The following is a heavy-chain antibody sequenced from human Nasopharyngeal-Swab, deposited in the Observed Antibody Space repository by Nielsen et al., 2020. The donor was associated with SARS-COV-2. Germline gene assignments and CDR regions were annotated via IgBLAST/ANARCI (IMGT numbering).Heavy chain of an antibody. Sequence: GESLKLSCAASGFPFSSYAMNWVRQAPGKGLEWVSGISGSGGSTYYADSVKGRFTISRDNSKNTLYLQMNSLRAEDTAVYYCAKERVEQGAFDIWGQGTMVTVSS. CDR2: ISGSGGST. V-gene: IGHV3-23*01. CDR3: AKERVEQGAFDI. CDR1: GFPFSSYA. D-gene: IGHD1/OR15-1a*01. J-gene: IGHJ3*02.